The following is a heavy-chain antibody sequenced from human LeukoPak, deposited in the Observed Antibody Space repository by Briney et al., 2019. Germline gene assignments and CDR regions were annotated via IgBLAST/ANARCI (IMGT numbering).Heavy chain of an antibody. Sequence: SETLSLTCTVSGGSISSYYWSWIRQPPGKGLEWIGYIYYSGSTNYNPSLKSRVTISVDTSKNQFSLKLSSVTAADTAVYYCARGPLTAMVPYYFDYWGQGTLVTVSS. V-gene: IGHV4-59*01. CDR3: ARGPLTAMVPYYFDY. D-gene: IGHD5-18*01. CDR2: IYYSGST. J-gene: IGHJ4*02. CDR1: GGSISSYY.